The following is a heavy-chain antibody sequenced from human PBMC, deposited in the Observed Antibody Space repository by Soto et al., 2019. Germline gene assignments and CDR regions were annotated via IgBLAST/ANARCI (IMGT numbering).Heavy chain of an antibody. CDR3: ATWPGDPSAELSDY. CDR1: GFTFSSYA. Sequence: GGSLRLSCAASGFTFSSYAMSWVRQAPGKGLEWVSAISGSGGSTYYADSVKGRFTISRDISKNTLYLQMNSLRAEDTAVYYCATWPGDPSAELSDYWGQGTLVTVSS. D-gene: IGHD3-10*01. V-gene: IGHV3-23*01. J-gene: IGHJ4*02. CDR2: ISGSGGST.